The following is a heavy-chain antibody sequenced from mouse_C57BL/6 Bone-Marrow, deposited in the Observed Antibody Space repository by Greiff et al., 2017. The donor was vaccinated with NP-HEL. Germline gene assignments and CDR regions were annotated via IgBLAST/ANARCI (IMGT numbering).Heavy chain of an antibody. CDR3: ARAHDYGSSWDY. J-gene: IGHJ2*01. CDR1: GYTFTSYW. Sequence: VQLQQPGAELVMPGASVKLSCKASGYTFTSYWMHWVKQRPGQGLEWIGEIDPSDSYTNYNQKFKGKSTLTVDKSSSTAYMQLSSLTSEDSAVYYCARAHDYGSSWDYWGQGTTLTVSS. D-gene: IGHD1-1*01. V-gene: IGHV1-69*01. CDR2: IDPSDSYT.